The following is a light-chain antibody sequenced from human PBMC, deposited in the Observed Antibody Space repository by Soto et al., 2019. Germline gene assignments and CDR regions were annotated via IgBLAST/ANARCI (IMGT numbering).Light chain of an antibody. Sequence: DIQMTQSPSSVSASVGDRVTITCRASQGISGRLAWYQQTPGKAPRLLIYETSTLQTGVPSRFSGSGSGTDFTFTISSLQPEDFAIYYCQQGHSFPLTVGGGTKVEI. J-gene: IGKJ4*01. CDR2: ETS. CDR3: QQGHSFPLT. V-gene: IGKV1-12*01. CDR1: QGISGR.